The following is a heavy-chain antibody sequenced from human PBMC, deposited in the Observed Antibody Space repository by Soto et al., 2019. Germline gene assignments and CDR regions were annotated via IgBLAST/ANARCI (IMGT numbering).Heavy chain of an antibody. CDR1: GFTFSNAW. D-gene: IGHD6-13*01. CDR3: TTDGSSLDRYYYYGMDV. V-gene: IGHV3-15*07. CDR2: IKSKTDGGTT. J-gene: IGHJ6*02. Sequence: GGSLRLSCAASGFTFSNAWMNWVRQAPGKGLEWVGRIKSKTDGGTTDYAAPVKGRFTISRDDSKNTLYLQMNSLKTEDTAVYYCTTDGSSLDRYYYYGMDVWGQGTTVTVSS.